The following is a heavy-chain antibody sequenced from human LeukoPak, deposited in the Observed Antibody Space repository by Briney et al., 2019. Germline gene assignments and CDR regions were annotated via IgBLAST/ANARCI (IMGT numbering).Heavy chain of an antibody. J-gene: IGHJ4*02. CDR2: IYSGGST. CDR3: ARARGYSYPFDY. CDR1: GFTVSSNY. Sequence: GGSLRLSCAASGFTVSSNYMSWVRQAPGKGLEWVSVIYSGGSTYYADSVKGRFTTSRDNSKNTVYLQMNSLRAEDTAVYYCARARGYSYPFDYWGQGTLVTVSS. D-gene: IGHD5-18*01. V-gene: IGHV3-53*01.